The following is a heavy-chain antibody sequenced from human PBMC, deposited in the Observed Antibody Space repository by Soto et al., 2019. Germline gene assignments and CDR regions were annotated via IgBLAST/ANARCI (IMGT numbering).Heavy chain of an antibody. V-gene: IGHV1-18*01. CDR1: GYTFTSYG. Sequence: QVHLVQSGAEVKKPGASVKVSCKASGYTFTSYGITWVRQAPGQGLEWWGWTSAHNGNTDYEQKLQGRVIVTRDTSTSTAYMELRSLIADDPAVYYCARGRYGDYWGQGALVTVSS. CDR2: TSAHNGNT. D-gene: IGHD1-1*01. J-gene: IGHJ4*02. CDR3: ARGRYGDY.